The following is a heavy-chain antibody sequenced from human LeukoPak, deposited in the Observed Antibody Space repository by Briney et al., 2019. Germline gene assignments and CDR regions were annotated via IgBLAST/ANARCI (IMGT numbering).Heavy chain of an antibody. D-gene: IGHD3-22*01. CDR2: IRGKAYGATA. CDR3: ARVNYYNSASYYGYFDY. J-gene: IGHJ4*02. V-gene: IGHV3-49*04. Sequence: GGSLRVSCSASGFSFDGYAMSWVRQAPGKGPQWVGFIRGKAYGATATYAASVQGRFIISRDDSSNIVHLQMNSLKIEDTAVYFCARVNYYNSASYYGYFDYWGQGALVTVSS. CDR1: GFSFDGYA.